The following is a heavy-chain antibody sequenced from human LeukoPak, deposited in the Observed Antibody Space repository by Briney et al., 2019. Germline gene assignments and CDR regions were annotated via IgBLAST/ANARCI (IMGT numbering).Heavy chain of an antibody. J-gene: IGHJ4*02. CDR1: GYTFTSYG. D-gene: IGHD3-10*01. V-gene: IGHV1-18*01. CDR2: ISAYNGNT. CDR3: ARASYYGSGTPYTDY. Sequence: GASVKVSCKASGYTFTSYGISWVRQAPGQGLEWMGWISAYNGNTNYAQKLQGRVTMTTDTSTSTAYMELRSLRSDDTAVYYCARASYYGSGTPYTDYWGQGTLVTVSS.